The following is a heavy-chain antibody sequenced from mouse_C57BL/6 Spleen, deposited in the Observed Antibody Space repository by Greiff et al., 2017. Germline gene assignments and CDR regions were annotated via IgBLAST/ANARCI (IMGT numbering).Heavy chain of an antibody. D-gene: IGHD1-1*01. CDR1: GYTFTSYW. Sequence: QVQLQQPGAELVMPGASVKLSCKVSGYTFTSYWMHWVKQRPGQGLEWIGEIDPSDSYTNYNQKFKGKSTLTVDKSSSTAYMQLSSLTSEDSAVYYCARRRATVVANWYFDVWGTGTTVTVSS. V-gene: IGHV1-69*01. CDR3: ARRRATVVANWYFDV. CDR2: IDPSDSYT. J-gene: IGHJ1*03.